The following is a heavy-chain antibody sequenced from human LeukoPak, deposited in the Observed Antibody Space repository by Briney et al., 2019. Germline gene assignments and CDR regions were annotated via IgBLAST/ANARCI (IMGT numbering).Heavy chain of an antibody. CDR2: INPNSGGT. D-gene: IGHD4-23*01. CDR1: GYTFIAYY. V-gene: IGHV1-2*02. Sequence: GASVKVSCKASGYTFIAYYMHWVRQAPGQGLEWMGWINPNSGGTNYAQKFQGRVTMTRDTSISTAYMELSRLRSDDTAVYYCARSLFRRESGPLQRLTTVVTRIGVFDYWGQGTLVTVSS. CDR3: ARSLFRRESGPLQRLTTVVTRIGVFDY. J-gene: IGHJ4*02.